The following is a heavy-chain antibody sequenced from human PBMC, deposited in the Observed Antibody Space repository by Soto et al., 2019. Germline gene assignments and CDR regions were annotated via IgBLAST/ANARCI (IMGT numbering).Heavy chain of an antibody. Sequence: GGSLRLSCAASGFTFRDYYMSWIRQAPGKGLEWVSYISSSGSTIYCADSVKGRFTISRDNAKNSLYLQMNRLRAEDTAVYYCARDANSSGWYSRDFDIWGQGTMVTVSS. CDR3: ARDANSSGWYSRDFDI. CDR1: GFTFRDYY. CDR2: ISSSGSTI. J-gene: IGHJ3*02. D-gene: IGHD6-19*01. V-gene: IGHV3-11*01.